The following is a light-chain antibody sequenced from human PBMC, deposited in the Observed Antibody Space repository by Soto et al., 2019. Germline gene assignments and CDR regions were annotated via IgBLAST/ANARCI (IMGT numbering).Light chain of an antibody. V-gene: IGLV2-14*03. J-gene: IGLJ1*01. Sequence: QSVLTRHASVSGSPGQSITLSCTGTSRDVGYYNYVSWYQQHPGKAPKLMIYDVRNRPSGVSNRFSGSKSGNTASLTISGLQAEDEADYYCSSYTSSSTYVFGTGTKVTVL. CDR1: SRDVGYYNY. CDR3: SSYTSSSTYV. CDR2: DVR.